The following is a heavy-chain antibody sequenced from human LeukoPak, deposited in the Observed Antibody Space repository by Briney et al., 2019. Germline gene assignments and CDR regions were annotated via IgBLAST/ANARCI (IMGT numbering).Heavy chain of an antibody. CDR3: ASAHYDILTLHYYYMDV. D-gene: IGHD3-9*01. CDR1: GYTFTSYD. CDR2: IIPIFGTA. V-gene: IGHV1-69*13. J-gene: IGHJ6*03. Sequence: SVKVSCKASGYTFTSYDINWVRQAPGQGLEWMGGIIPIFGTANYAQKFQGRVTITADESTSTAYMELSSLRSEDTAVYYCASAHYDILTLHYYYMDVWGKGTTVTISS.